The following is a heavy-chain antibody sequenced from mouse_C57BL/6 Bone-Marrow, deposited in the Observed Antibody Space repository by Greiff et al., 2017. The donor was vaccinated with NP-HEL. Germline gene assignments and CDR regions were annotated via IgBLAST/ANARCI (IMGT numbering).Heavy chain of an antibody. CDR1: GFSFNTYA. V-gene: IGHV10-1*01. CDR2: IRSKSNNYAT. J-gene: IGHJ2*01. CDR3: VRQEGYLDY. Sequence: EVQGVESGGGLVQPKGSLKLSCAASGFSFNTYAMNWVRQAPGKGLEWVARIRSKSNNYATYYADSVKDRFTISRDDSESMLYLQMNNLKTEDTAMYYCVRQEGYLDYWGQGSTLTVSS.